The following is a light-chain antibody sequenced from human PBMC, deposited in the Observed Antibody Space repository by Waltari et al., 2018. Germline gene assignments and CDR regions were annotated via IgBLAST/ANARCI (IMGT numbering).Light chain of an antibody. J-gene: IGLJ2*01. CDR3: CSYAGSSTLV. CDR2: EVS. Sequence: QSALTQPASVAGSPGQSITISCTGTSSDVGSYNLVSWYQQHPGEAPKLMIYEVSKRPSGVSNRVSGYNAGNTASLTSAGRQAEDEAAYYCCSYAGSSTLVFGGGTKLTVL. CDR1: SSDVGSYNL. V-gene: IGLV2-23*02.